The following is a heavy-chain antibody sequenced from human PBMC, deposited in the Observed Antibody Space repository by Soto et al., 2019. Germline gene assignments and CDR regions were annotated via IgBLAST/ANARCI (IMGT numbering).Heavy chain of an antibody. J-gene: IGHJ4*02. CDR2: IYPGDSDT. V-gene: IGHV5-51*01. CDR3: ATSTLYSYGYD. D-gene: IGHD5-18*01. Sequence: GDSLKISCKASGYSFTTYWIGWVRQMPGKGLEWMGIIYPGDSDTRYSPSFQGQVTISADKSLSTAYLQWSSLKASDTAMYYCATSTLYSYGYDWGQGTLVTVSS. CDR1: GYSFTTYW.